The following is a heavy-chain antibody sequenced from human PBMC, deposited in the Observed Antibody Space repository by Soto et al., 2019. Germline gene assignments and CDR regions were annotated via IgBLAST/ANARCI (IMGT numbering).Heavy chain of an antibody. Sequence: LSLTCTVSGGSISSYYWSWIRQPPGKGLEWIGYIYYSGSTNYNPSLKSRVTISVDTSKNQFSLNLSSVTAADTAVYYCARERSYCSSTSCFNWFDPWGQGTLVTVSS. V-gene: IGHV4-59*01. CDR2: IYYSGST. J-gene: IGHJ5*02. CDR1: GGSISSYY. CDR3: ARERSYCSSTSCFNWFDP. D-gene: IGHD2-2*01.